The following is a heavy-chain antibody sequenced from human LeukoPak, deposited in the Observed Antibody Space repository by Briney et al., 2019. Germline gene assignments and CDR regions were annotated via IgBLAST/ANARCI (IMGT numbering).Heavy chain of an antibody. CDR2: ISSNGTTI. D-gene: IGHD2-2*01. Sequence: PGGSLRLSCAASGFTFSSYEMNWVRQAPGKGLEWVSYISSNGTTIYYADSVKGRFTISRDNAKNSLYLQMNSLRAEDTAVYYCARRYCSSTSCLIDYWGQGTLVTVSS. V-gene: IGHV3-48*03. CDR3: ARRYCSSTSCLIDY. J-gene: IGHJ4*02. CDR1: GFTFSSYE.